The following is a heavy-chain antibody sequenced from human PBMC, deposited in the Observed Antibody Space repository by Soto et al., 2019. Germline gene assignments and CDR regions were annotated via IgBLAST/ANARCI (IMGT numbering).Heavy chain of an antibody. CDR2: IYPGDSDT. V-gene: IGHV5-51*01. D-gene: IGHD3-10*01. CDR3: ARHDRGYYGSGSYYHLDY. Sequence: EVQLVQSGAEVKKPGESLKISCKGSGYSFTSYWIGWVRQMPGKGLEWMGIIYPGDSDTRYSPSFQGQVTISADKSISTAYLQWSSLKASDTAMYYCARHDRGYYGSGSYYHLDYWGQGTLVTVSS. CDR1: GYSFTSYW. J-gene: IGHJ4*02.